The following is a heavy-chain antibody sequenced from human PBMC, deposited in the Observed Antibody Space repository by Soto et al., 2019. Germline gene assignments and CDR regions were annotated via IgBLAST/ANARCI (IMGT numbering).Heavy chain of an antibody. CDR3: ARAPAVYWFGQLFYGGFEI. CDR2: IFHTGTS. Sequence: PSETLSLTCSVSGLSFISGYFWGWIRQPPEKGLEWIGNIFHTGTSLYKPSLNSRASISLDTSKTSFSLKLTSVSAADTAVYYCARAPAVYWFGQLFYGGFEIWGQGTLVTVSS. CDR1: GLSFISGYF. V-gene: IGHV4-38-2*02. J-gene: IGHJ3*02. D-gene: IGHD3-10*01.